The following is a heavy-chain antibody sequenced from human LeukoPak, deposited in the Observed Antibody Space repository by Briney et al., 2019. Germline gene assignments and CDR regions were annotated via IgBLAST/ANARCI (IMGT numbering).Heavy chain of an antibody. CDR2: MNPNSGNT. CDR3: ARDPNTAMEKYYYYYYGMDV. D-gene: IGHD5-18*01. V-gene: IGHV1-8*01. Sequence: ASVKVSCKASGNTFTSYDINWVRQATGQGLEWMGWMNPNSGNTGYAQKFQGRVTMTRNTSISTAYMELSSLRSEDTAVYYCARDPNTAMEKYYYYYYGMDVWGQGTTVTVSS. CDR1: GNTFTSYD. J-gene: IGHJ6*02.